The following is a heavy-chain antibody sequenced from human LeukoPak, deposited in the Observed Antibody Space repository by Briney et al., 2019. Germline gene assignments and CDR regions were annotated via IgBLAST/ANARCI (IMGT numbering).Heavy chain of an antibody. Sequence: GGSLRLSCSASGSTFSSYAMHWVRQAPGKGLEYVSAISSNGGSTYYADSVKGRFTISRDNSKNTLYLQMNSLRAEDTAVYYCARDARVVATLDYWGQGTLVTVSS. CDR3: ARDARVVATLDY. J-gene: IGHJ4*02. CDR2: ISSNGGST. V-gene: IGHV3-64*04. CDR1: GSTFSSYA. D-gene: IGHD5-12*01.